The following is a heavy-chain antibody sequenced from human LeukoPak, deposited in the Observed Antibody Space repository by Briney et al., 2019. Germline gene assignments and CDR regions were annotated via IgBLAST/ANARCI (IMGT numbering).Heavy chain of an antibody. V-gene: IGHV3-11*04. Sequence: GGSLRLSCAASGFTFSDYYMSWTRQAPGKGLEWVSYISSSGSTIYYADSVKGRFTIPRDNAKNSLYLQMNSLRAEDTAVYYCARFQGPARFDYWGQGTLVTVSS. CDR3: ARFQGPARFDY. J-gene: IGHJ4*02. CDR2: ISSSGSTI. CDR1: GFTFSDYY. D-gene: IGHD6-25*01.